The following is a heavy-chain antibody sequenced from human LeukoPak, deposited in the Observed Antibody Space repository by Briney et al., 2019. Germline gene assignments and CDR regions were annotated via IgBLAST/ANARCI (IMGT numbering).Heavy chain of an antibody. D-gene: IGHD5-24*01. Sequence: GGSLRLSCAASGFTVSSNYMSWVRQAPGKGLEWVSFISTSSSYIYYADSVKGRFTISRDSAKNSLYLQMDSLRAEDTAVYYCARTEMGYYYYYMDVWGKGTTVTISS. CDR3: ARTEMGYYYYYMDV. V-gene: IGHV3-21*01. CDR1: GFTVSSNY. CDR2: ISTSSSYI. J-gene: IGHJ6*03.